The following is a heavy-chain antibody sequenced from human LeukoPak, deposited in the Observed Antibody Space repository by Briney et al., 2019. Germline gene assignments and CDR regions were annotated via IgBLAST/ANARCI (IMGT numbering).Heavy chain of an antibody. J-gene: IGHJ4*02. Sequence: PGGSLRLSCAASGFSFSNSWMHWVRQAPGKGLVWVSRINSDGTTTYYADSVKGRFTISRDNAKNTLFLQMNSLRPEDTALHYCASDLANFWTGYPHYWGQGTLVTVSS. CDR3: ASDLANFWTGYPHY. V-gene: IGHV3-74*01. D-gene: IGHD3/OR15-3a*01. CDR2: INSDGTTT. CDR1: GFSFSNSW.